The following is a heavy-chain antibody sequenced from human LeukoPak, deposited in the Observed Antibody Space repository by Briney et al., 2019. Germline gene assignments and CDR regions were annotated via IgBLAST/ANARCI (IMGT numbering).Heavy chain of an antibody. Sequence: GGSLRLSCAASGFTFSSYAMSWVRQTPGKGLEWVSTINVNGANTYYADSVKGRFIISRDNSKNTLYLQMNSLGAEDTAVYYCAKDRWQQLDPGFDYWGQGTLVTVSS. V-gene: IGHV3-23*01. J-gene: IGHJ4*02. D-gene: IGHD6-13*01. CDR3: AKDRWQQLDPGFDY. CDR2: INVNGANT. CDR1: GFTFSSYA.